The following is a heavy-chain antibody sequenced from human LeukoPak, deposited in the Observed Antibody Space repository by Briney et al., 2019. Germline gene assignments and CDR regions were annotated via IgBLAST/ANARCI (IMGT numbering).Heavy chain of an antibody. CDR3: ASSARGGLGYFQH. Sequence: GRSLRLSCAASGFTFSSYAMHWVRQAPGKGLEWVAVISYDGSNKYYADSVKGRFTISRDNSKNTLYLQMNSLRAEDTAVYYCASSARGGLGYFQHWGQGTLVTVSS. CDR1: GFTFSSYA. J-gene: IGHJ1*01. V-gene: IGHV3-30-3*01. D-gene: IGHD3-10*01. CDR2: ISYDGSNK.